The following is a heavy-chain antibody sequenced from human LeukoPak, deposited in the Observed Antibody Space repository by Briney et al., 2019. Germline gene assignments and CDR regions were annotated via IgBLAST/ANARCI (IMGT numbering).Heavy chain of an antibody. CDR2: ISYDGSNK. D-gene: IGHD3-16*01. Sequence: HPGGSLRLSCAASGFTFSSYGMHWVRQAPGKGLEWVAVISYDGSNKYYADSVKGRFTISRDNSKNTLYLQMNSLRAEDTAVYYCARVERRYVWGMLDYWGQGTLVTVSS. J-gene: IGHJ4*02. V-gene: IGHV3-30*03. CDR1: GFTFSSYG. CDR3: ARVERRYVWGMLDY.